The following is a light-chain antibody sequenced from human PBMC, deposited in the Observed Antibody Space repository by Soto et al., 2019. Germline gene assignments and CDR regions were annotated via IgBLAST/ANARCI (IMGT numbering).Light chain of an antibody. V-gene: IGLV2-18*02. Sequence: QSVLTQPPSVSGSPGQSVTISCTGTSSDVGSYNGVSWYQQPPGTAPRLIIYEGSTRPSGVPDRFSGSKSGNTASLTFSGLQAEDEADYYCNSYTLSGTYVFGTGTQLT. J-gene: IGLJ1*01. CDR3: NSYTLSGTYV. CDR1: SSDVGSYNG. CDR2: EGS.